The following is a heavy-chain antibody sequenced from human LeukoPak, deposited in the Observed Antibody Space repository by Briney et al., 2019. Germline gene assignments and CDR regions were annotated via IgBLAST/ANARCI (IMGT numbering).Heavy chain of an antibody. CDR2: ISGSGGST. D-gene: IGHD3-22*01. V-gene: IGHV3-23*01. CDR3: AKDGTYYDSSGYYYGSYFDY. CDR1: GFTFSSYA. Sequence: GGSLRLSGAASGFTFSSYAMSWVRQAPGKGLEWVSAISGSGGSTYYADSVKGRFTISRDNSKNTLYLQMNSLRAEDTAVYYCAKDGTYYDSSGYYYGSYFDYWGQGTLVTVSS. J-gene: IGHJ4*02.